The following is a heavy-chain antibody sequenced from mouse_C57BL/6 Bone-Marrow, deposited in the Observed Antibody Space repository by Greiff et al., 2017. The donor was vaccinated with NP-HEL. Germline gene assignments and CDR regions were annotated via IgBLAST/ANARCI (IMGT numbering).Heavy chain of an antibody. V-gene: IGHV1-53*01. Sequence: VQLQQPGTELVKPGASVKLSCKASGYTFTSYWMHWVKQRPGQGLEWIGNINPSNGGINYNEKFKSKATLTVDKSYCTAYMQLSSLTSEDSAVYDCARSRIYYDPWFAYWGQGTLVTVSA. CDR2: INPSNGGI. D-gene: IGHD2-4*01. CDR1: GYTFTSYW. CDR3: ARSRIYYDPWFAY. J-gene: IGHJ3*01.